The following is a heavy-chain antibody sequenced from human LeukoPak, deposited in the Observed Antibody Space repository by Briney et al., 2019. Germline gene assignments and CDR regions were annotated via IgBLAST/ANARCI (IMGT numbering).Heavy chain of an antibody. D-gene: IGHD3-16*01. V-gene: IGHV3-30*14. CDR1: GFTFSDYA. CDR3: ARRAGGLARNNWFDP. J-gene: IGHJ5*02. Sequence: GGSLRLSCAASGFTFSDYAMHWVRQAPGKGLEWVAVIFYDGSTKYYADSVKGRFTISRDNSKNTLYLQMNGLRAEDTAVYYCARRAGGLARNNWFDPWGQGTLVTVSS. CDR2: IFYDGSTK.